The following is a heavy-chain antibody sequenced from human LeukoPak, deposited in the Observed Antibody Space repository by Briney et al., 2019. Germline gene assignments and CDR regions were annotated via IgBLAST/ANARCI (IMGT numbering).Heavy chain of an antibody. J-gene: IGHJ4*02. V-gene: IGHV3-30-3*01. D-gene: IGHD7-27*01. CDR2: ISYDGSNK. Sequence: GGSLRLSCAASGFTFSSYAMHWVRQAPGKGLEWVAVISYDGSNKYYADSVKGRFTISRDNSKNTLYPRMNSLRAEDTAVYYCARDSLNWGHDPSYFDYWGRGTLVTVSS. CDR3: ARDSLNWGHDPSYFDY. CDR1: GFTFSSYA.